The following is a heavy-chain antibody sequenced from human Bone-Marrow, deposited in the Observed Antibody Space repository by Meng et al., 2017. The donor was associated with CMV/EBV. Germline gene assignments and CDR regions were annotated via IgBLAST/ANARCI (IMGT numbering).Heavy chain of an antibody. V-gene: IGHV3-48*03. J-gene: IGHJ6*02. CDR2: ISSSGSTI. CDR3: ARGATIFGGAFDL. CDR1: GFTFNSYE. Sequence: GESLKISCAASGFTFNSYEMNWVRQAPGKGLEWVSYISSSGSTIYYADSMKGRFIISRDNAKNSLYLQMNSLRAEDTAVYYCARGATIFGGAFDLWGQGTTVTVSS. D-gene: IGHD3-3*01.